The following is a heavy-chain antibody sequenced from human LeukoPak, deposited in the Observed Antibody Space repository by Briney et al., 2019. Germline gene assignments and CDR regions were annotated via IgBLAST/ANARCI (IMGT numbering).Heavy chain of an antibody. CDR2: INNDGSST. CDR3: ARDGISCTGGHCYFAS. D-gene: IGHD2-8*02. Sequence: TGGSLRLSCATSGFILINYWMHWVRQAPGRGLVWVSRINNDGSSTTYADSVKGRFTISRDNARNTLYLQMNSLRAEDTAVYYCARDGISCTGGHCYFASWGQGTLVTVSS. CDR1: GFILINYW. V-gene: IGHV3-74*01. J-gene: IGHJ4*02.